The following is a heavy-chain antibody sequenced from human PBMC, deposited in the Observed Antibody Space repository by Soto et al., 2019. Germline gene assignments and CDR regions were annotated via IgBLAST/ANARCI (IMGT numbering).Heavy chain of an antibody. V-gene: IGHV1-69*06. CDR2: ILPIFGTA. CDR1: GSSFSMSS. CDR3: ARGHEYGVFFNESETTEIYTLSLLDS. J-gene: IGHJ5*01. D-gene: IGHD4-17*01. Sequence: GSSFSMSSIDWIRQAPGQRPEWMGNILPIFGTADYAQKFQDRVTITADKSTNTAYMELRSLFSEDTAVYYCARGHEYGVFFNESETTEIYTLSLLDS.